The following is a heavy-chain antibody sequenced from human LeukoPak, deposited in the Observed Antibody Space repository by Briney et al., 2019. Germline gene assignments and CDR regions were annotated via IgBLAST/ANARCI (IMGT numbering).Heavy chain of an antibody. CDR2: ISSSSSYR. D-gene: IGHD6-6*01. J-gene: IGHJ5*02. V-gene: IGHV3-21*01. CDR3: ARDLQSSIPDPVSVP. CDR1: GFTFSSYS. Sequence: GGSLRLSCAASGFTFSSYSMNWVRQAPGKGLEWVSSISSSSSYRYYADSVKGRFTISRDNAKNSLYLQMNSLRAEDTAVYYCARDLQSSIPDPVSVPWGQGTLVTVSS.